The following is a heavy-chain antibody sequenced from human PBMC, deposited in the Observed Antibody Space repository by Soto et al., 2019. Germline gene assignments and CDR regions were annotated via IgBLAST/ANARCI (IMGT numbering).Heavy chain of an antibody. CDR2: ISYDGSNK. Sequence: GGSLRLSCAASGFTFSSYGMHWVRQAPGKGLEWVAVISYDGSNKYYADSVKGRFTISRDNSKNTLYLQMNSLRAEDTAVYYCAKDRKQLVPRYFDYWGQGTLVTVSS. V-gene: IGHV3-30*18. CDR3: AKDRKQLVPRYFDY. CDR1: GFTFSSYG. J-gene: IGHJ4*02. D-gene: IGHD6-6*01.